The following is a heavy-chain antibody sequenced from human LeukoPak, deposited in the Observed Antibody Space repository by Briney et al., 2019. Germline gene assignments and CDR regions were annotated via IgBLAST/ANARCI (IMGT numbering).Heavy chain of an antibody. CDR2: ISSSSSYI. V-gene: IGHV3-21*01. D-gene: IGHD5-18*01. J-gene: IGHJ3*02. Sequence: PGGSLRLSCAASGFTFSSYAMSWVRQAPGKGLEWVSSISSSSSYIYYADSVKGRFTISRDNAKNSLYLQMNSLRAEDTAVYYCAREVETWIQLRGDAFDIWGQGTMVTVSS. CDR1: GFTFSSYA. CDR3: AREVETWIQLRGDAFDI.